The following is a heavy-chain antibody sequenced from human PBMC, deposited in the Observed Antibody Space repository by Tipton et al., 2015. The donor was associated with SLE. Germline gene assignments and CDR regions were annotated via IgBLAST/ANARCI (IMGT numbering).Heavy chain of an antibody. CDR2: LYYSVST. D-gene: IGHD3-3*01. J-gene: IGHJ4*02. CDR3: ARGFFHDYWSAEQGRKSFYFDN. CDR1: GDSISSRNYY. V-gene: IGHV4-39*07. Sequence: TLSLTCNVSGDSISSRNYYWDWIRQPPGKGLEWIGSLYYSVSTYYKPSLKSRVTISVDTVKTQVSLKLTSVTAADTAMYFCARGFFHDYWSAEQGRKSFYFDNWGQGALVTVSS.